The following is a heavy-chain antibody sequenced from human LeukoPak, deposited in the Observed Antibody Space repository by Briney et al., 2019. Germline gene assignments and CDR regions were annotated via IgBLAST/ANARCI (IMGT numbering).Heavy chain of an antibody. Sequence: GGSLRLSCAASGFXFSNYAISWVRQAPGKGLEWVSAISGSGGTTYYADSVKGRFTISRDNSKNTLYLQMNSLRAEDTAVYYCAKLAVAGTRGAFDIWGQGTVVTVSS. CDR1: GFXFSNYA. D-gene: IGHD6-19*01. J-gene: IGHJ3*02. CDR3: AKLAVAGTRGAFDI. V-gene: IGHV3-23*01. CDR2: ISGSGGTT.